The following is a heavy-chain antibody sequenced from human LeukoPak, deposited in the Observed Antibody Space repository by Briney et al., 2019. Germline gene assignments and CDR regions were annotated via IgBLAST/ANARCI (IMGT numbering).Heavy chain of an antibody. J-gene: IGHJ4*02. CDR3: ARGRAARTGEVVY. CDR2: MNPNSGNT. Sequence: ASVKDSCKASGYTFTSYDINWVRQATGQGLEWMGWMNPNSGNTGYAQKFHGRVTMTRNTSISTAYMELSSLRSEDTAVYYCARGRAARTGEVVYWGQGTLVTVSS. CDR1: GYTFTSYD. V-gene: IGHV1-8*01. D-gene: IGHD4-17*01.